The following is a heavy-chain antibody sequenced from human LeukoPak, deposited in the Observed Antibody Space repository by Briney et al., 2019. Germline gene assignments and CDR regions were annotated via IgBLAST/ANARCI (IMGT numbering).Heavy chain of an antibody. Sequence: GGSLRLSCAASGFTFSDCYMGWIRQAPGKGLEWVSYISSSGSTIYYADSVKGRFTISRDNAKNSLYLQMNSLRAEDTAVYYCARDLYSGYDRGVVDYWGQGTLVSVSS. CDR1: GFTFSDCY. CDR3: ARDLYSGYDRGVVDY. J-gene: IGHJ4*02. CDR2: ISSSGSTI. D-gene: IGHD5-12*01. V-gene: IGHV3-11*01.